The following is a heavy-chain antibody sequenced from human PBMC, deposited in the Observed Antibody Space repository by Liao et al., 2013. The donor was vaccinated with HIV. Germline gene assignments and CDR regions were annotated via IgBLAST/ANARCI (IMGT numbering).Heavy chain of an antibody. CDR2: IYTSGST. CDR1: GGSISSGSYY. V-gene: IGHV4-61*02. CDR3: AREGITIFGVVIIGAFDI. Sequence: QVQLQESGPGLVKPSQTLSLTCTVSGGSISSGSYYWSWIRQPAGKGLEWIGRIYTSGSTNYNPSLKSRVTISVDTSKNQFSLKLSSVTAADTAVYYCAREGITIFGVVIIGAFDIWGQGTMVTVSS. J-gene: IGHJ3*02. D-gene: IGHD3-3*01.